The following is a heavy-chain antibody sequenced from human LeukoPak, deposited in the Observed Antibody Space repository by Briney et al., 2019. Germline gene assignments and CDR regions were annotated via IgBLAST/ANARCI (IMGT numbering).Heavy chain of an antibody. CDR1: GYTFTGYY. D-gene: IGHD2-2*01. CDR2: INPNSGGT. J-gene: IGHJ6*03. Sequence: GASVKVSCKASGYTFTGYYMHWVRQAPGQGLEWMGWINPNSGGTNYAQKFQGRVTMTRDTSISTAYMELSRLRSDDTAVYYCARVRDCSSTSCPYYYYYYMDVWGKGTTVTISS. CDR3: ARVRDCSSTSCPYYYYYYMDV. V-gene: IGHV1-2*02.